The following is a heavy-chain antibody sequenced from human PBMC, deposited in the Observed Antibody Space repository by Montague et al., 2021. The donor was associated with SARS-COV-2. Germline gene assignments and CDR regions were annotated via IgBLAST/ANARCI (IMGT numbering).Heavy chain of an antibody. D-gene: IGHD5-12*01. J-gene: IGHJ6*02. V-gene: IGHV4-59*01. CDR3: ARGGGRLPYSYYYGMDV. CDR1: GGSMITNY. CDR2: IYYTGST. Sequence: SETLSLTCSVSGGSMITNYWSWIRQPPGKGLEWMGYIYYTGSTDYNPSLESRATLSIDTSKNEFSLKLTSVTAADTAVYYCARGGGRLPYSYYYGMDVWGQGTTVTVSS.